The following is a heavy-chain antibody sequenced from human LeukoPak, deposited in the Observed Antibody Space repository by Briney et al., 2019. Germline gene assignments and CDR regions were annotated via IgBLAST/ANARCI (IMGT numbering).Heavy chain of an antibody. CDR3: AKDRAPFGESPFDY. V-gene: IGHV3-30*18. Sequence: PGRSLRLSCAASGFTFSSYGMHWVRQAPGKGLEWVAVISYDGSNKYYADSVKGRFTISRDNSKNTLYLQMNSLRAEDTAVYYCAKDRAPFGESPFDYWGQGTLVTVSS. CDR2: ISYDGSNK. CDR1: GFTFSSYG. J-gene: IGHJ4*02. D-gene: IGHD3-10*01.